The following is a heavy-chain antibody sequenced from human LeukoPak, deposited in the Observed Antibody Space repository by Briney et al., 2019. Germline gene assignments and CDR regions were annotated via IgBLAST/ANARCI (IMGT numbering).Heavy chain of an antibody. V-gene: IGHV4-59*04. CDR2: IYYSGST. Sequence: SETLSLTCTVSGGSISSYYWSWIRQPPGKGLEWIGTIYYSGSTYYNPSLKSRLTISVDTSKNQFSLKLSSVTAADTAVYYCAGQKTSYYYGSGSYYSRFDPWGQGTLVTVSS. D-gene: IGHD3-10*01. CDR3: AGQKTSYYYGSGSYYSRFDP. J-gene: IGHJ5*02. CDR1: GGSISSYY.